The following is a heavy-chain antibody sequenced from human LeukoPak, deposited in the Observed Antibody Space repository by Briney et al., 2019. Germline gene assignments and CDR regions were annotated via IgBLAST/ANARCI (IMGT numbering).Heavy chain of an antibody. D-gene: IGHD5-12*01. Sequence: GGSLRLSCAASGFTFSSYGMHWVRQAPGKGLEWVAVICYDGSNKYYADSVKGRFTISRDNSKNTLYLQMNSLRAEDTAVYYCARGRGYSGYGDSGGYYFDYWGQGTLVTVSS. V-gene: IGHV3-33*01. CDR3: ARGRGYSGYGDSGGYYFDY. J-gene: IGHJ4*02. CDR1: GFTFSSYG. CDR2: ICYDGSNK.